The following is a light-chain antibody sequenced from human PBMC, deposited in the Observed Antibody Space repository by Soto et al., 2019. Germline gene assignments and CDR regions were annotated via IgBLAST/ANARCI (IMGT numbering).Light chain of an antibody. CDR1: SSDVGAYNR. J-gene: IGLJ2*01. V-gene: IGLV2-18*01. CDR3: SLYTSSSTVA. Sequence: QSVLTQPPSVSASPGQSVTIPCTATSSDVGAYNRVSWYQQYPGTPPKLMISEVNNRPSGVPDRFSGSKSGNTASLTISGLQAEDEADYYCSLYTSSSTVAFGGGTKVNVL. CDR2: EVN.